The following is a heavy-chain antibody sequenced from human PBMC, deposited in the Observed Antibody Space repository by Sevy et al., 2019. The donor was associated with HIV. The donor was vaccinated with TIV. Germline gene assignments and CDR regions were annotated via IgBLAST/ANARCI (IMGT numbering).Heavy chain of an antibody. D-gene: IGHD3-22*01. V-gene: IGHV1-24*01. CDR2: FDPEDGET. CDR3: ATRGDSSGYYY. CDR1: GYTLTELS. J-gene: IGHJ4*02. Sequence: ASVKVSCKVSGYTLTELSMHWVRQAPGKGLEWMGGFDPEDGETIYAQKFQGRVTMTKDTSTDTAYMELSSLRSEDTAVYYCATRGDSSGYYYWGQGTLVTVSS.